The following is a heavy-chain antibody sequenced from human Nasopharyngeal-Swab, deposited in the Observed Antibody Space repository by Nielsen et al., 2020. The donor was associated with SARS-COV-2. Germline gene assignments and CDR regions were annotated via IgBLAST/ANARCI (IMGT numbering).Heavy chain of an antibody. V-gene: IGHV4-59*08. D-gene: IGHD3-16*02. CDR1: GGSISDYY. CDR2: IYYSGTT. Sequence: SETLSLTCTVSGGSISDYYWSWIRQPPGKGLEWVGYIYYSGTTNYNPSLESRVTISIDMSKNQFSLKLYSVTAADTAVYYCARQGVFVPAYFHQYYMDVWGKGTTVTVSS. CDR3: ARQGVFVPAYFHQYYMDV. J-gene: IGHJ6*03.